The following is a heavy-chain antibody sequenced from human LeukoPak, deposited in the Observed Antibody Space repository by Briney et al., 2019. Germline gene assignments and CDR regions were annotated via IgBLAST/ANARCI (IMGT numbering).Heavy chain of an antibody. V-gene: IGHV4-39*01. J-gene: IGHJ4*02. CDR2: IYYSGST. CDR3: ASRIAVAGTAFDY. CDR1: GGSISSSSYY. D-gene: IGHD6-19*01. Sequence: SETLSLTCTVSGGSISSSSYYWGWIRQPPGKGLEWIGSIYYSGSTYYNPSLKSRVTISVDTSKNQFSLKLSSVTAADTAVYYRASRIAVAGTAFDYWGQGTLVTVSS.